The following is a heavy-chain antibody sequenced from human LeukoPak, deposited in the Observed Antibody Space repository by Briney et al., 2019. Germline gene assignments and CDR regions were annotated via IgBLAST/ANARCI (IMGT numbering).Heavy chain of an antibody. Sequence: GGSLRLSCTASGFSFSGHWMHWARQLPGKGLVWVSRISPTGSTTSYADSVKGRFTVSRDNAKNTLYLQMNSLRAEDTALYYCAKGGGGITGTTSADYWGQGTLVTVSS. CDR3: AKGGGGITGTTSADY. V-gene: IGHV3-74*01. CDR1: GFSFSGHW. J-gene: IGHJ4*02. D-gene: IGHD1-14*01. CDR2: ISPTGSTT.